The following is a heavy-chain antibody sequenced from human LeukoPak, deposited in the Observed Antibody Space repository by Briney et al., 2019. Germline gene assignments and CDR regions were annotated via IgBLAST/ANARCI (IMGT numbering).Heavy chain of an antibody. Sequence: SETLSLTCSVSDDSITMYYWTWIRQPPGKGLEWIGYVDHTGSTNFNPSLKSRVTISVDTSKNQFSLKLSSVTAADTAVYYCAVQGVDTATVVSYWGQGTLVTVSS. CDR2: VDHTGST. CDR1: DDSITMYY. D-gene: IGHD5-18*01. CDR3: AVQGVDTATVVSY. J-gene: IGHJ4*02. V-gene: IGHV4-59*12.